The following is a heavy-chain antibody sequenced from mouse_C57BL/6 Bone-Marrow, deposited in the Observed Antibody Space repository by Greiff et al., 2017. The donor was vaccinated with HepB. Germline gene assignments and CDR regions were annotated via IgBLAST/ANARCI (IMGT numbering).Heavy chain of an antibody. J-gene: IGHJ4*01. Sequence: VQLQQSGPVLVKPGASVKMSCKASGYTFTDYYMNWVKQSHGKSLEWIGVINPYNGGTSYNQKFKGKATLTVDKSSSTAYMELNSLTSEDSAVYYCARRWLPYAMDYWGQGTSVTVSS. CDR1: GYTFTDYY. CDR3: ARRWLPYAMDY. D-gene: IGHD2-3*01. V-gene: IGHV1-19*01. CDR2: INPYNGGT.